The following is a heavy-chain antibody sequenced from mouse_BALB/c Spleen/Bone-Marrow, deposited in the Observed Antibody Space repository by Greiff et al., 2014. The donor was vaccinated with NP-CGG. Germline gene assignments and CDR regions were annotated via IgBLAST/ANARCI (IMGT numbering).Heavy chain of an antibody. CDR2: IWAGGST. V-gene: IGHV2-9*02. J-gene: IGHJ1*01. CDR3: ARVTGTDWCFDV. Sequence: VKLMESGPGLVAPSQSLSITCTVSGFSLTSYGVHWVRQPPGKGLEWLGVIWAGGSTNYNSALMSRLSISKDNSKSQVFLKMNSLQTDDTAMYYCARVTGTDWCFDVWGAGTTVTVSS. CDR1: GFSLTSYG. D-gene: IGHD4-1*01.